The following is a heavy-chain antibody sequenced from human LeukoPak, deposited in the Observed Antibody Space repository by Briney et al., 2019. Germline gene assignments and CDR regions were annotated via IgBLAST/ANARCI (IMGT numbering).Heavy chain of an antibody. J-gene: IGHJ4*02. V-gene: IGHV4-34*01. CDR3: ARGRWLQPYYFDY. CDR1: GGSFSGYY. D-gene: IGHD5-24*01. CDR2: INHSGSI. Sequence: SETLSLTCAVYGGSFSGYYWSWIRQPPGKGLEWIGEINHSGSINYNPSLKSRVTISVDTSKNQFSLKLSSVTAADTAAYYCARGRWLQPYYFDYWGQGTLVTVSS.